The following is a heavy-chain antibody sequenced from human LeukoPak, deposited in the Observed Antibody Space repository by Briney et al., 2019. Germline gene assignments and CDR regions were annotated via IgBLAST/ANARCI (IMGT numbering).Heavy chain of an antibody. D-gene: IGHD5-12*01. J-gene: IGHJ5*02. V-gene: IGHV1-69*02. CDR1: GGTFSSYT. Sequence: SVKVSCKASGGTFSSYTISWVPQAPGQGLEWMGRIIPILGIANYAQKFQGRVTITADKSTSTAYMELSSLRSEDTAVYYCARAPFSGRGTFDPWGQGTLVTVSS. CDR3: ARAPFSGRGTFDP. CDR2: IIPILGIA.